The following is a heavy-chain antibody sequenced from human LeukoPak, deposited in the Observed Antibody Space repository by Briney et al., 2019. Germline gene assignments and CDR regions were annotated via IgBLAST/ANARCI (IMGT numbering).Heavy chain of an antibody. V-gene: IGHV3-23*01. CDR1: GFTFSSYA. Sequence: PGGSLRLSCAASGFTFSSYAMSWVRQAPGKGLEWVSAISGSGGSTYYADSVKGRFTISRDNSKNTLYLQMNSLRAEDTAVYYCAKGPYCSGGSCYLFAILYFDYWGQGTLVTVSS. CDR3: AKGPYCSGGSCYLFAILYFDY. CDR2: ISGSGGST. D-gene: IGHD2-15*01. J-gene: IGHJ4*02.